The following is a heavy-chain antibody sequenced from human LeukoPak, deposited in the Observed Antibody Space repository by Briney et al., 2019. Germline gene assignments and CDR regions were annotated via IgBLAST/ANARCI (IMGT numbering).Heavy chain of an antibody. Sequence: GGSLRLSCAASGFTLSSYWMSCVRPAPGKGLEWVANIKQDGSAKYYVDSVKGRFTISRDNAKNSLYLQMNSLRAEDTAVYYCARPLWFGELANSYYFDYWGQGTLVTVSS. CDR3: ARPLWFGELANSYYFDY. V-gene: IGHV3-7*01. D-gene: IGHD3-10*01. CDR1: GFTLSSYW. CDR2: IKQDGSAK. J-gene: IGHJ4*02.